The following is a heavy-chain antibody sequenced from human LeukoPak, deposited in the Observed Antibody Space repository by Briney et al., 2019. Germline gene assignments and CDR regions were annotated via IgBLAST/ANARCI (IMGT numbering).Heavy chain of an antibody. CDR2: ISGSGGGT. J-gene: IGHJ4*02. D-gene: IGHD3-22*01. CDR3: AKERDSSGYFDY. Sequence: GGSLSLSCAASGFTFSSYAMSWVRQAPGKGLEWVSAISGSGGGTYYADSVKGRFTISRDNSKKILYLQMNTLRVEATALYYCAKERDSSGYFDYWGQGTLVTASS. V-gene: IGHV3-23*01. CDR1: GFTFSSYA.